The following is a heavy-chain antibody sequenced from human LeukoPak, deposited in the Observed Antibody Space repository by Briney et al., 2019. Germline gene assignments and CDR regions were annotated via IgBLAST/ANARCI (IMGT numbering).Heavy chain of an antibody. J-gene: IGHJ3*01. Sequence: GGSLRLTCAASGFIFSSYAMNWVRQAPGKGLEWVSSISGSGSYIHYADSMKGRFTISRDNAKKSVYLHMSRLRAEDTAVYYCARGLGSGDYVANAFDFWGRGTTVSVS. D-gene: IGHD4-17*01. CDR2: ISGSGSYI. CDR1: GFIFSSYA. CDR3: ARGLGSGDYVANAFDF. V-gene: IGHV3-21*01.